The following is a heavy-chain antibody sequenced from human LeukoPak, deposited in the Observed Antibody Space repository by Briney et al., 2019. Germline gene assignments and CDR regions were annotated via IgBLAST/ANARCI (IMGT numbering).Heavy chain of an antibody. CDR2: IYYTGTS. Sequence: SETLPLTCTVSGGSISGFYWSWIRQPPGKGLEWIGYIYYTGTSNYNPSLKSRVTISVDTSKNQFSLRLSSVTAADTAVYCCARGGSLWFGESSFDYWVQGTLVTVSS. V-gene: IGHV4-59*01. CDR1: GGSISGFY. J-gene: IGHJ4*02. D-gene: IGHD3-10*01. CDR3: ARGGSLWFGESSFDY.